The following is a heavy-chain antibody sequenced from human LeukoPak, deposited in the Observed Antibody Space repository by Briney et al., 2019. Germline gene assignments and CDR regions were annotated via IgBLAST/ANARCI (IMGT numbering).Heavy chain of an antibody. CDR1: GGTFSSYA. J-gene: IGHJ3*02. Sequence: ASVKVSCKASGGTFSSYAISWVRQAPGQGLEWMGWINPNSGGTNYAQKFQGRVTMTRDTSISTAYMELSRLRSDDTAVYYCARSHSGSYAGKDAFDIWGQGTMVTVSS. CDR3: ARSHSGSYAGKDAFDI. CDR2: INPNSGGT. D-gene: IGHD1-26*01. V-gene: IGHV1-2*02.